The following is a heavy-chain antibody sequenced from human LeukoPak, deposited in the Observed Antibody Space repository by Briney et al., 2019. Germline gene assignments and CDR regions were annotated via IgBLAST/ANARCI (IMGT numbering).Heavy chain of an antibody. CDR2: INHSGST. J-gene: IGHJ4*02. D-gene: IGHD1-14*01. CDR3: ASGAGQDDDY. Sequence: SETLSLTCAVYGGSFSGYYWSWIRQPPGKGLEWIGEINHSGSTNYNPSLKSRVTISVDTSKNQFSPKLSSVTAADTAVYYCASGAGQDDDYWGQGTLVTVSS. CDR1: GGSFSGYY. V-gene: IGHV4-34*01.